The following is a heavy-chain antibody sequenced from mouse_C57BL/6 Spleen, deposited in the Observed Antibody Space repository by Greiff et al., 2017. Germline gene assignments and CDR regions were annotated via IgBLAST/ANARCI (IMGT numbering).Heavy chain of an antibody. CDR1: GYTFTSYW. V-gene: IGHV1-55*01. Sequence: QVQLQQPGAELVKPGASVKMSCKASGYTFTSYWITWVKQRPGPGLEWIGDIYPGSGSTKYNEKFKSKATLTVDKSSSTAYMQLSSLTSEDSAVYYCARGGRTPEGDYFDYWGQGTTLTVSS. CDR3: ARGGRTPEGDYFDY. J-gene: IGHJ2*01. CDR2: IYPGSGST.